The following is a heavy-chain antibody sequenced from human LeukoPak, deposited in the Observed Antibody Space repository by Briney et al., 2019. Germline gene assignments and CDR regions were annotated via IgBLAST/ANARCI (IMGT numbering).Heavy chain of an antibody. CDR2: ISSSSSYT. CDR1: GFTFSDYY. Sequence: GGSLRLSCAASGFTFSDYYMSWIRQAPGKGLEWISYISSSSSYTNYADSVKGRFTISRDNAKNSLYLQMNSLRAEDTAVYYCARSTSGLQFDYWGQGTLVTVSS. CDR3: ARSTSGLQFDY. J-gene: IGHJ4*02. V-gene: IGHV3-11*06. D-gene: IGHD5-24*01.